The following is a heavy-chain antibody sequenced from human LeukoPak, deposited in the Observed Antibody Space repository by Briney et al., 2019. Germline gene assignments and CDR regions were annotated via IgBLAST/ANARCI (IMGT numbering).Heavy chain of an antibody. CDR3: ARGRYSSSWYHSDYGMDV. D-gene: IGHD6-13*01. J-gene: IGHJ6*02. V-gene: IGHV1-8*01. Sequence: ASVKVSCKAYGYTFTSYDINWVRQATGQGLEWMGWMNPNSGNTGYAQKFQGRVTMTRNTSISTAYMELSSLRSEDTAVYYCARGRYSSSWYHSDYGMDVWGQGTTVTVSS. CDR2: MNPNSGNT. CDR1: GYTFTSYD.